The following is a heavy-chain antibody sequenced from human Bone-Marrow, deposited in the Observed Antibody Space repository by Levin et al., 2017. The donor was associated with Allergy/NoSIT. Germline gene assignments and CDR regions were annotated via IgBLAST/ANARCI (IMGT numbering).Heavy chain of an antibody. CDR2: IYPGDSDT. D-gene: IGHD3-22*01. Sequence: PGESLKISCQGSGYRFTSNWIAWVRQMPGKGLEWMGTIYPGDSDTRYSPSFQGQVTISADKSISTAYLQWSSLKASDTAMYYCAKVYGYFDSSGVLYYFDYWGQGTLVTVSS. J-gene: IGHJ4*02. V-gene: IGHV5-51*01. CDR1: GYRFTSNW. CDR3: AKVYGYFDSSGVLYYFDY.